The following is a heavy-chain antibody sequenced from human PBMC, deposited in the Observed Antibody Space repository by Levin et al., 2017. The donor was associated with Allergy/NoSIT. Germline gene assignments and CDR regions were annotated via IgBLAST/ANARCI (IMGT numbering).Heavy chain of an antibody. J-gene: IGHJ4*02. CDR2: ISTSSSTI. V-gene: IGHV3-48*02. CDR1: GFTFSSYS. D-gene: IGHD6-13*01. CDR3: ARDYRSSSWLGVDY. Sequence: QPGGSLRLSCAASGFTFSSYSMNWVRQAPGKGLEWVSYISTSSSTIYYADSVKGRFTISRDNAKNSLYLQMNSLRDEDTAVYYCARDYRSSSWLGVDYWGQGTLVTVSS.